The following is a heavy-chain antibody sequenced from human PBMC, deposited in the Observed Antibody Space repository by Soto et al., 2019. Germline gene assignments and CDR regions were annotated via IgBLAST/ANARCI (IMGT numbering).Heavy chain of an antibody. Sequence: QVQLVQSAAEVKKPGSSMKVSCKASGGTFNSYTIDWVRQAPGQGLERMGRIIPGVNITNYAQKFQGRVTITADRSTSTVYLDLSSLRSEDTAVYYCAKGVMVAAIIDYWGQGTLVTVSS. V-gene: IGHV1-69*02. CDR2: IIPGVNIT. CDR1: GGTFNSYT. CDR3: AKGVMVAAIIDY. D-gene: IGHD2-21*02. J-gene: IGHJ4*02.